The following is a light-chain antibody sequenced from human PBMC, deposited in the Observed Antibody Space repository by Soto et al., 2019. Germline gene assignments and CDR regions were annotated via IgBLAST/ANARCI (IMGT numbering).Light chain of an antibody. CDR3: QHFQRYPPS. CDR1: HPININ. CDR2: AAT. J-gene: IGKJ4*01. Sequence: DIQMTQSPSSLSASVGDRVTITCRASHPININLVWFQQKPGKAPKSLIYAATNLQSGVPSRFSGSGGGTDFSLTISSLQPEDVATYYRQHFQRYPPSFGGGTKLEIK. V-gene: IGKV1-16*01.